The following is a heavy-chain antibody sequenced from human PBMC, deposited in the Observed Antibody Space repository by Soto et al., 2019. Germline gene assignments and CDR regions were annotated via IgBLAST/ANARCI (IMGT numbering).Heavy chain of an antibody. CDR2: ISYDGSNK. D-gene: IGHD6-13*01. Sequence: GGSLRLSCAASGFTFSSYGMHWVRQAPGKWLEWVAVISYDGSNKYYADSVKGRFTISRDNSKNTLYLQMNSLRAEDTAVYYCAKALPYSSSWYDLPLYYYYGMDVWGQGXTVTVYS. V-gene: IGHV3-30*18. J-gene: IGHJ6*02. CDR3: AKALPYSSSWYDLPLYYYYGMDV. CDR1: GFTFSSYG.